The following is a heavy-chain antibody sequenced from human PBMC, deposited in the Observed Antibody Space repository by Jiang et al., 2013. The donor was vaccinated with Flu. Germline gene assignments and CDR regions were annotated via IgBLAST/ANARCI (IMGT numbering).Heavy chain of an antibody. V-gene: IGHV7-4-1*02. CDR1: GYSFTSYA. J-gene: IGHJ4*02. CDR2: INTNTGNP. D-gene: IGHD6-19*01. Sequence: KVSCKASGYSFTSYAMNWVRQAPGQGLEWMGWINTNTGNPTYAQGFTGRFVFSLDTSVSTAYLQISSLKTEDTAVYYCAREASSGWYPRFDYWGQGTLVTVSS. CDR3: AREASSGWYPRFDY.